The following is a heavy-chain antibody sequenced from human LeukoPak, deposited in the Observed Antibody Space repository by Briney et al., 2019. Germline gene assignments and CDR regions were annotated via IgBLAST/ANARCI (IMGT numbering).Heavy chain of an antibody. J-gene: IGHJ5*02. CDR1: GGSISSGSYY. D-gene: IGHD5-24*01. Sequence: PSETLSLTCTVSGGSISSGSYYWSWIRQPAGKGLEWIGRIYTSGSTNYNPSLKSPVTISVDTSKTQFSLKLSSVTAADTAVYYCARDNSVRDEAWWFNPWGQGTLVTVSS. CDR2: IYTSGST. V-gene: IGHV4-61*02. CDR3: ARDNSVRDEAWWFNP.